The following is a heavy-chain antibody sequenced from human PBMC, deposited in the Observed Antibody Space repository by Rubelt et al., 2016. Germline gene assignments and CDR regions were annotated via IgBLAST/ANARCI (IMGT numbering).Heavy chain of an antibody. CDR1: RFTISTYN. CDR2: ITSGSTYI. Sequence: VKPGGSLRLSCAASRFTISTYNINWVRQAPGKGLEWVSSITSGSTYIYYADSVKGRFTISRDNAKNSLYLQMNSLRAEDTAVYYCAREVYCSSASCFSEPYYYYGMDVWGQGTTITVSS. D-gene: IGHD2-2*01. CDR3: AREVYCSSASCFSEPYYYYGMDV. J-gene: IGHJ6*02. V-gene: IGHV3-21*01.